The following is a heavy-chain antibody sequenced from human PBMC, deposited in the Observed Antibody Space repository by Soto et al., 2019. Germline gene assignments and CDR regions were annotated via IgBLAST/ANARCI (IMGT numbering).Heavy chain of an antibody. V-gene: IGHV4-31*03. Sequence: QVQLQESGPGLVKPSQTLSLTCTVSGGSISSGGYYWSWIRQHPGKGLEWIGYIYYSGSTYYNPSLKSRVSISVDTSENQLSLKLSFVTAADTAVYYWARMGRLRFLGSYYFDYWGQGPLVTVSS. CDR2: IYYSGST. CDR1: GGSISSGGYY. D-gene: IGHD3-3*01. J-gene: IGHJ4*02. CDR3: ARMGRLRFLGSYYFDY.